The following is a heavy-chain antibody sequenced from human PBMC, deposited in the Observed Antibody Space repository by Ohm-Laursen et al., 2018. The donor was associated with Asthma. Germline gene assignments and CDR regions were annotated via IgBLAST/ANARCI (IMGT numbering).Heavy chain of an antibody. CDR3: TTVGEYYYDSSGYYSFDY. V-gene: IGHV3-15*01. CDR2: IKSKTDGGTT. D-gene: IGHD3-22*01. CDR1: GFTFSNAW. J-gene: IGHJ4*02. Sequence: GSLRLSCTAAGFTFSNAWMSWVRQAPGKGLEWVGRIKSKTDGGTTDYAAPVKGRFTISRDDSKNTLYLQMNSLKTEDTAVYYCTTVGEYYYDSSGYYSFDYWGQGTLVTVSS.